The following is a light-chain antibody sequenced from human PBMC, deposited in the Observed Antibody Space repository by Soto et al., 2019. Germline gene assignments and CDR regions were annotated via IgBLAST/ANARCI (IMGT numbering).Light chain of an antibody. J-gene: IGKJ4*01. CDR3: MQSIQLLT. CDR2: EVS. Sequence: AVTQTPLSLSVTPGQPASISCKSSQSLLHTDGKTYLHWYVQKPGQPPQLLIYEVSNRFSGVTERCSSSGSRTDFTLTFSRVEAEDVGVYCCMQSIQLLTFGRGTKVEIK. CDR1: QSLLHTDGKTY. V-gene: IGKV2D-29*01.